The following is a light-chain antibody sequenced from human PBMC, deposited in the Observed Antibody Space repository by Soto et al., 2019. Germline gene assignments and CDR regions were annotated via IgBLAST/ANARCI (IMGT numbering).Light chain of an antibody. V-gene: IGKV1-39*01. J-gene: IGKJ1*01. CDR1: QSVGSY. CDR2: AAS. CDR3: PQNYNAPPT. Sequence: DIQMTQSPSSLSASVGDRVTITCRASQSVGSYLSWYQHRPGEAPKLLIYAASSLQSGVPSRFSGSWSGTDFTLTISSLQPEEFATYSYPQNYNAPPTFGQGPQVAI.